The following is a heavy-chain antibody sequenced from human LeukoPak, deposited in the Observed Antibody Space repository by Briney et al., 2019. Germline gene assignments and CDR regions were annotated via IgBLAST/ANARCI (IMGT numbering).Heavy chain of an antibody. D-gene: IGHD2-21*01. CDR3: ARDGCCGGDYAY. V-gene: IGHV3-53*01. CDR2: IRGDGTT. J-gene: IGHJ4*02. CDR1: GFTVTNNY. Sequence: GGSLRLSCAASGFTVTNNYMTWVRQTPGRGLEWVSVIRGDGTTYYADSVRGRLTISRDDSTNTLFLEMNSVRAEDTAVYYCARDGCCGGDYAYWGQGTLVTVSS.